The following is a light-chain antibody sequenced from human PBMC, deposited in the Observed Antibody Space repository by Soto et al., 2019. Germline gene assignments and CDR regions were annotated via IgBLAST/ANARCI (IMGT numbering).Light chain of an antibody. V-gene: IGKV1-17*01. CDR1: QGIRNY. CDR3: LQHNSYPP. CDR2: AAS. Sequence: DIQMTQSPSSLSASVGDRVTITCRASQGIRNYLGWYQQKPGKAPKRLIYAASSLQSGVPSRFSGRGSATEFPLTISRQQPEDFATYYCLQHNSYPPFGGGTKVEIK. J-gene: IGKJ4*01.